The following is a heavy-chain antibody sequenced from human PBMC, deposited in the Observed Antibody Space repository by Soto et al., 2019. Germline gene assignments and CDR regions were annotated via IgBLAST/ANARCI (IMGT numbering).Heavy chain of an antibody. V-gene: IGHV1-2*02. CDR3: ATGPDYGDYWGYFFDS. Sequence: ASVKVSCKTSGYTFAAYYIHWIRQAPGQGLEWMGWINPTSGGAVYAQNFQDRVTMTRDTSISTAYMELRRLNSDDTAVYYCATGPDYGDYWGYFFDSWGQGTPVTVYS. D-gene: IGHD4-17*01. CDR2: INPTSGGA. CDR1: GYTFAAYY. J-gene: IGHJ4*02.